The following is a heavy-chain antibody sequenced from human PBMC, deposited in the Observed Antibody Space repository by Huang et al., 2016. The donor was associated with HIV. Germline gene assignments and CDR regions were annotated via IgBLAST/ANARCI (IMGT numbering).Heavy chain of an antibody. CDR3: ARDRDFYDSSGYWGFNYFDY. J-gene: IGHJ4*02. CDR1: GYAFTSYY. D-gene: IGHD3-22*01. V-gene: IGHV1-46*01. Sequence: QVQLVQSGAEVKKPGASVKVSCKASGYAFTSYYMHWVRQAPGQGLEWMGIINPGDGSTSYAQKFHGRFTTTRDTSTNTVFMELSSLRSEDTAVYYCARDRDFYDSSGYWGFNYFDYWGQGTLVTVSS. CDR2: INPGDGST.